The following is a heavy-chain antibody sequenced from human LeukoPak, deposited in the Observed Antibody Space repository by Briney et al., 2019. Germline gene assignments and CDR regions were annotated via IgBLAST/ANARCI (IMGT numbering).Heavy chain of an antibody. J-gene: IGHJ4*02. Sequence: HPGGSLRLSCAASGFTFSSYEMNWVRQAPGKGLEWVSYISSSGSTIYYADSVKGRFTISRDNAKNSLYLQMNSLRAEDTALYYCAKDNGWYPDDSLDYWGQGTLVTVSS. V-gene: IGHV3-48*03. CDR3: AKDNGWYPDDSLDY. CDR2: ISSSGSTI. CDR1: GFTFSSYE. D-gene: IGHD6-19*01.